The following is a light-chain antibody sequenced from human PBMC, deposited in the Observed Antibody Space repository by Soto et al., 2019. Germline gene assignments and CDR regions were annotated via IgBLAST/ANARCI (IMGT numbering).Light chain of an antibody. V-gene: IGKV4-1*01. CDR2: WAS. J-gene: IGKJ4*01. Sequence: DIVMTQSPASLAVSLGERATINCKSSQSILHSSNNKDFLAWYQQRPGQPPKLLIYWASTRESGVPDRFSGSGSGKAFNLTVSSLQAEDVAVYYGQQSYSSPITFGGGTKVEL. CDR3: QQSYSSPIT. CDR1: QSILHSSNNKDF.